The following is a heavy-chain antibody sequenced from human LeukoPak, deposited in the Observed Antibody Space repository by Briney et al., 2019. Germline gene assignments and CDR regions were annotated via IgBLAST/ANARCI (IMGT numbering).Heavy chain of an antibody. CDR3: ARHLDGSCQPIDY. CDR1: GFTFSSYW. D-gene: IGHD2-15*01. J-gene: IGHJ4*02. CDR2: IKQDGSEK. V-gene: IGHV3-7*01. Sequence: GGSLRLSCAASGFTFSSYWMSWVRQAPGKGLEWVANIKQDGSEKCYVDSVKGRFTISRDNAKNSLYLQMNSLRAEDTAVYYCARHLDGSCQPIDYWGQGTLVTVSS.